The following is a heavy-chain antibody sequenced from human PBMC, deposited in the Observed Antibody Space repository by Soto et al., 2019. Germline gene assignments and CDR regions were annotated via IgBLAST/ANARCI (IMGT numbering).Heavy chain of an antibody. D-gene: IGHD1-1*01. CDR3: ASQMSMSPERTFDI. CDR2: IYPGDSDT. V-gene: IGHV5-51*01. J-gene: IGHJ3*02. CDR1: GYSFTSYW. Sequence: PGASLKISCTGSGYSFTSYWIGWVRQLPGKGLEWMGIIYPGDSDTSYSPSFQGQVTIPADKSISTAYLQWSSLKASDTAMYYCASQMSMSPERTFDIWGQGTMVTVSS.